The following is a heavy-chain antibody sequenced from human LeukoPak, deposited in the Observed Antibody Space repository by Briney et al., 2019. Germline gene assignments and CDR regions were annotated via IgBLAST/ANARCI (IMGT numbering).Heavy chain of an antibody. Sequence: SETLSLTCTVSGGSISSTSYSWGWIRQPPGRGLEWIGDIYYSGTSDYNSSLKSRVTISVDTSKNQFSLKLSSLTAADTAVYYCASGRRNGYLYWDYWGQGTLVTVSS. CDR2: IYYSGTS. CDR3: ASGRRNGYLYWDY. CDR1: GGSISSTSYS. J-gene: IGHJ4*02. V-gene: IGHV4-39*07. D-gene: IGHD5-24*01.